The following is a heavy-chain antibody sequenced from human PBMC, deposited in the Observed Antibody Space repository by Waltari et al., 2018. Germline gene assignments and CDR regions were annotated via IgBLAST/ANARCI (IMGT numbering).Heavy chain of an antibody. V-gene: IGHV3-23*01. D-gene: IGHD6-19*01. J-gene: IGHJ4*02. Sequence: EVQLLESGGGLVQPGGSLRLSCAASGFTFSSYALSWVRQAPGKGVEWVSAISGRGGSTYYADSGKGRFTISRDNSKNTLYLQMNSLRAEDTAVYYCAKYGSGLDYWGQGTLVTVSS. CDR1: GFTFSSYA. CDR2: ISGRGGST. CDR3: AKYGSGLDY.